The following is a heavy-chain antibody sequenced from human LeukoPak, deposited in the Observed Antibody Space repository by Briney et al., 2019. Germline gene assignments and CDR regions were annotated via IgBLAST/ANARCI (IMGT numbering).Heavy chain of an antibody. CDR2: IIPILGIA. Sequence: GSSVKVSCKASGGTFSSYAISWVRQAPGQGLEWMGRIIPILGIANYAQKFQGRVTITADKSTSTAYMELSSLRSEDTAVYYCARGVSLNYYHYYGMDVWGQGTTVTVSS. CDR1: GGTFSSYA. CDR3: ARGVSLNYYHYYGMDV. V-gene: IGHV1-69*04. D-gene: IGHD3-16*02. J-gene: IGHJ6*02.